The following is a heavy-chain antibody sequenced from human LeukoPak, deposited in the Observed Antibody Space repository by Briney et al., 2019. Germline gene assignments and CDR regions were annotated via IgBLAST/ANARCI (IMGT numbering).Heavy chain of an antibody. CDR2: INHSGST. CDR1: GGSFSGYY. V-gene: IGHV4-34*01. Sequence: SETLSLTCAVYGGSFSGYYWSWIRQPPGKGLEWIGEINHSGSTNYNPSLKSRVTISVDTSKNQFSLQLNSVTPEDTAVYYCAQTRRAWGVHDAFDIWGQGTTVTVSS. D-gene: IGHD3-16*01. J-gene: IGHJ3*02. CDR3: AQTRRAWGVHDAFDI.